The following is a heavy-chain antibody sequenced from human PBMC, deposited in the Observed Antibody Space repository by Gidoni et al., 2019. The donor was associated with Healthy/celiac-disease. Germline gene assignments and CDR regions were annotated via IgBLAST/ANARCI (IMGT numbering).Heavy chain of an antibody. D-gene: IGHD2-2*01. CDR3: ARGPFKYCSSTSCQYSSSWYWYFDL. CDR2: INHSGST. Sequence: QVQLQQWGAGLLKPSETLSLTCAVYGGSFSVYYWDWIPQPPGKGLEWIGEINHSGSTNYNPSLKSRVTISVDTSKNQFSLKLSPVTAADTAVYYCARGPFKYCSSTSCQYSSSWYWYFDLWGRGTLVTVSS. CDR1: GGSFSVYY. V-gene: IGHV4-34*01. J-gene: IGHJ2*01.